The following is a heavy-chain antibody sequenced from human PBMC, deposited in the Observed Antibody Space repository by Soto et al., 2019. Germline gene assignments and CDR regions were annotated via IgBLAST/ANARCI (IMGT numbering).Heavy chain of an antibody. CDR3: ARISIYGPIPGYYYYGMDV. J-gene: IGHJ6*02. D-gene: IGHD3-10*01. V-gene: IGHV4-59*01. CDR2: IYYSGST. CDR1: GGSISSYY. Sequence: ASETLSLTCTVSGGSISSYYWSWIRQPPGKGLEWIGYIYYSGSTNYNPSLKSRVTISVDTSKNQFSLKLSSVTAADTAVYYCARISIYGPIPGYYYYGMDVWGQGTTVTVS.